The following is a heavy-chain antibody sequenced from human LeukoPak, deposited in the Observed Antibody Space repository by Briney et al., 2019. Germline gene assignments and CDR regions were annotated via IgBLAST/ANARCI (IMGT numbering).Heavy chain of an antibody. CDR2: INPSGGST. CDR3: AREGVAHDY. D-gene: IGHD5-12*01. Sequence: ASVKVSCKASGYTFTSYYMHWVRQAPGQGLEWMGIINPSGGSTSYAQKFQGRVTITADKSTSTAYMELSSLRSEDTAVYYCAREGVAHDYWGQGTLVTVSS. CDR1: GYTFTSYY. J-gene: IGHJ4*02. V-gene: IGHV1-46*01.